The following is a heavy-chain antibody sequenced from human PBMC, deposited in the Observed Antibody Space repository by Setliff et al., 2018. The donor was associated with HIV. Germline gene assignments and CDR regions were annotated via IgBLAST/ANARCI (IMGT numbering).Heavy chain of an antibody. V-gene: IGHV3-48*03. CDR2: ISSSGGTI. CDR3: ARAFSGYYFDY. Sequence: PGGSLRLSCAASGFTFRNYKMNWVRQAPGKGLEWVSYISSSGGTIYYADSVKGRFTISRDNAKKSLYLQMNSLRADDTAVYYCARAFSGYYFDYWGQGTLVTVSS. J-gene: IGHJ4*02. D-gene: IGHD3-3*01. CDR1: GFTFRNYK.